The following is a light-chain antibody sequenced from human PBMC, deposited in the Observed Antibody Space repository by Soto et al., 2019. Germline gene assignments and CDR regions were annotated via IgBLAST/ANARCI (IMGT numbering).Light chain of an antibody. J-gene: IGLJ1*01. Sequence: QSVLTQPASVSGSPGQSITISCTGTSSDVGGYNYVSWYQQHPDKAPKLIICEVINRPSGASNRFSGSKSGNTASLTISGLQAEDEADYYCSSYTSRDTLVFGTGTKLTVL. CDR1: SSDVGGYNY. CDR2: EVI. CDR3: SSYTSRDTLV. V-gene: IGLV2-14*01.